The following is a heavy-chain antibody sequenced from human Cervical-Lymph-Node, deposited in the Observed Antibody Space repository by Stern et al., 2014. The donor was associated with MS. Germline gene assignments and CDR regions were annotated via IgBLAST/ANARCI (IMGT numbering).Heavy chain of an antibody. Sequence: EVQLLESGAEVKKPGESLKISCKGSGYSFTSYWIGWVRQMPGKGLEWTGIIYPGDSDTRYSPSFQGQVTISADKSISTAYLQWSSLKASDTAMYYCARLVATVGMDYYYGMDVWGQGTTVTVSS. V-gene: IGHV5-51*01. CDR3: ARLVATVGMDYYYGMDV. CDR1: GYSFTSYW. CDR2: IYPGDSDT. J-gene: IGHJ6*02. D-gene: IGHD5-12*01.